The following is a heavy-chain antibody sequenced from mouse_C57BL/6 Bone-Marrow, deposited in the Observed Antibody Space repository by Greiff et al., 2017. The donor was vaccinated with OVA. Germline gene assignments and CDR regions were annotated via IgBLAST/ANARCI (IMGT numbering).Heavy chain of an antibody. CDR2: IYPRSGNT. J-gene: IGHJ3*01. D-gene: IGHD3-2*02. CDR1: GYTFTSYG. Sequence: VQLQQSGAELARPGASVKLSCKASGYTFTSYGISWVKQRTGQGLEWIGEIYPRSGNTYYNEKFKGKATLTADKSSSTAYMELRSLTAEDSAVYFCARESSSGLFAYWGQGTLVTVSA. V-gene: IGHV1-81*01. CDR3: ARESSSGLFAY.